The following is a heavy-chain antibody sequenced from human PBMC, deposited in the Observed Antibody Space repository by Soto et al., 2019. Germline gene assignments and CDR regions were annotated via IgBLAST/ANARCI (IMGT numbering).Heavy chain of an antibody. J-gene: IGHJ6*02. Sequence: ASVKVSCKASGYTFTSYGISWVRQAPGQGLEWMGWISAYNGNTNYAQKLQGRVTMTTDTSTSTAYMELRSLRSDGTAVYYCARDPGRGVPAAIKSSYYYYGMDVWGQGTTVTVSS. CDR3: ARDPGRGVPAAIKSSYYYYGMDV. CDR1: GYTFTSYG. V-gene: IGHV1-18*01. CDR2: ISAYNGNT. D-gene: IGHD2-2*02.